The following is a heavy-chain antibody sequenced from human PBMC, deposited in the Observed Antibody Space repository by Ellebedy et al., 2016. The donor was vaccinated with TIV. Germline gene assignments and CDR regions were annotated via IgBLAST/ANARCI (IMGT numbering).Heavy chain of an antibody. J-gene: IGHJ6*02. CDR3: ASARNYYDSSGYYQKSYGMDV. D-gene: IGHD3-22*01. CDR1: GYTFTTYA. CDR2: INGGNGNT. V-gene: IGHV1-3*01. Sequence: AASVKVSCKASGYTFTTYAIHWVRQAPGQGLEWMGWINGGNGNTKYSQKFQCRVTITRDTSASTAYMELSSLRSEETAVYSCASARNYYDSSGYYQKSYGMDVWGQGTTVTVSS.